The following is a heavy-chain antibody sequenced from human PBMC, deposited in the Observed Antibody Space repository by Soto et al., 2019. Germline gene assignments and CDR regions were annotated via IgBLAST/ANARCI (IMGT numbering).Heavy chain of an antibody. V-gene: IGHV3-23*01. CDR1: GFTFSSYA. J-gene: IGHJ6*02. D-gene: IGHD6-25*01. CDR2: ISGSGGST. CDR3: AKDRRQRGDYYYGMDV. Sequence: RLSCAASGFTFSSYAMSWVRQAPGKWLEWVSAISGSGGSTYYADSVKGRFTISRDNSKNTLYLQMNSLRAEDTAVYYCAKDRRQRGDYYYGMDVWGQGTTVTVSS.